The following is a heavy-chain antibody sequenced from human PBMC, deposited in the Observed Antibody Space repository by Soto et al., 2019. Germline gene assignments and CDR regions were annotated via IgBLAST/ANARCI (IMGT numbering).Heavy chain of an antibody. V-gene: IGHV3-48*02. CDR3: AGGYWSSTSGYYYYGMDV. J-gene: IGHJ6*02. CDR2: ISSSSSTI. D-gene: IGHD2-2*01. Sequence: EVQLVESGGGLVQPGGSLRRSCAASGFTFSSYSKNWVRQAPGKGLEWVSYISSSSSTIYYADSVKGRFTISRDNAKNSLYLQMNSLRDEDTAVYYCAGGYWSSTSGYYYYGMDVWGQGTTFTFSS. CDR1: GFTFSSYS.